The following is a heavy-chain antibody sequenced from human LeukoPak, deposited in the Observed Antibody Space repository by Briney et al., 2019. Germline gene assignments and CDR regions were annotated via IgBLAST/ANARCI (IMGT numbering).Heavy chain of an antibody. Sequence: SETLSLTCTVSGGSISSYYWSWNRQPPGKGLEWIGYIYYSGSTNYHPSLKSRVTISVDTSKNQFSLKLSSVTAADTAVYYCARQLITMVWGFKYCYFDLWGRGTLVTVSS. CDR3: ARQLITMVWGFKYCYFDL. D-gene: IGHD3-10*01. CDR2: IYYSGST. J-gene: IGHJ2*01. V-gene: IGHV4-59*01. CDR1: GGSISSYY.